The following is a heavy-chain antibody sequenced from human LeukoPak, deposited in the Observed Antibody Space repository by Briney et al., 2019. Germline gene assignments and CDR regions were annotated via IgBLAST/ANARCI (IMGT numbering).Heavy chain of an antibody. CDR3: AKDRVAIFGVVTTHWFDP. CDR1: GFTFTSYA. CDR2: ISNSGDNT. V-gene: IGHV3-23*01. Sequence: SGGSLRLSCAASGFTFTSYAVNWVRQAPGKGLEWVSGISNSGDNTYYADSVKGRFTISRDNSKKTLYLQMKSLRAEDTAVYYCAKDRVAIFGVVTTHWFDPWGQGTLVTVSS. J-gene: IGHJ5*02. D-gene: IGHD3-3*01.